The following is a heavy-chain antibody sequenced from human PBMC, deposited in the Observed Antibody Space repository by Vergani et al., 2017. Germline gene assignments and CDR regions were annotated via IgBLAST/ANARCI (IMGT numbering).Heavy chain of an antibody. Sequence: QVQLVESGGGVVQRGGSLRLSCATSGFTLSNYDMQWIRQGPGKGLEFVAFIPFPGSNQYYADSVKSRFNLSRDFSKNTLYLQINSLRTDDTATYYCAKHFRGWGIDYWGQGTQVIVS. D-gene: IGHD3-16*01. CDR1: GFTLSNYD. J-gene: IGHJ4*02. CDR2: IPFPGSNQ. V-gene: IGHV3-30*02. CDR3: AKHFRGWGIDY.